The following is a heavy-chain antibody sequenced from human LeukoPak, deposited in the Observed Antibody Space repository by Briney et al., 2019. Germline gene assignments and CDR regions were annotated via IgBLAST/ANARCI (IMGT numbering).Heavy chain of an antibody. V-gene: IGHV3-30*04. Sequence: GGSLRLSCAASGFTFSSYVMHWVRQAPGKGLEWVAIISYDGSNEYYADSVKGRFTISRDNSKNTLYLQMNSLRAADTALYYCARGRKIYSNSDFDYWGQGTLVTVSS. J-gene: IGHJ4*02. CDR2: ISYDGSNE. D-gene: IGHD4-11*01. CDR3: ARGRKIYSNSDFDY. CDR1: GFTFSSYV.